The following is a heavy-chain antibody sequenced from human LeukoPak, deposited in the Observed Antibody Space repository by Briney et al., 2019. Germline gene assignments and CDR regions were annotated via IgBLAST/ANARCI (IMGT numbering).Heavy chain of an antibody. J-gene: IGHJ6*02. CDR1: GGSFSGYY. D-gene: IGHD2-2*01. Sequence: SETLSLTCAVFGGSFSGYYWSWIRQPPGKGLEWIGEINHSGSTNYNPSLKSRVTISVDTSKNQFSLKLSSVTAADTAVYYCARGSRYCSSTSCYLTAYYYYYYGMDVWGQGTTVTVSS. V-gene: IGHV4-34*01. CDR2: INHSGST. CDR3: ARGSRYCSSTSCYLTAYYYYYYGMDV.